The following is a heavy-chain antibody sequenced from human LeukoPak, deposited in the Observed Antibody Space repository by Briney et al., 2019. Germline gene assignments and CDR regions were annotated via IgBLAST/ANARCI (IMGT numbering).Heavy chain of an antibody. J-gene: IGHJ5*02. CDR2: FDPEDGET. D-gene: IGHD3-22*01. CDR3: ARVGYYYDSSGYVLDP. CDR1: GYTLTELS. V-gene: IGHV1-24*01. Sequence: ASVKVSCKVYGYTLTELSMHWVRQAPGKGLEWMGGFDPEDGETIYAQKFQGRVTMTEDKSTDTAYMELSSLRSEDTAVYYCARVGYYYDSSGYVLDPWGQGTLVTVSS.